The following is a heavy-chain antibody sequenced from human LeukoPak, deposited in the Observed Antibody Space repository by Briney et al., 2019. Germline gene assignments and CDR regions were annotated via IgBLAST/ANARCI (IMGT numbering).Heavy chain of an antibody. J-gene: IGHJ6*03. D-gene: IGHD3-3*01. CDR3: ARDPVYYDFWSGYYNYYYYMDV. V-gene: IGHV3-74*01. Sequence: GGSLRLSCATSGFTFSTYWMHWVRHAPGKGLVWVSRINSDGSSTSYADSVKGRFTISRDNAKNTLYLQMNSLRAEDTAVYYCARDPVYYDFWSGYYNYYYYMDVWGKGTTVTVSS. CDR1: GFTFSTYW. CDR2: INSDGSST.